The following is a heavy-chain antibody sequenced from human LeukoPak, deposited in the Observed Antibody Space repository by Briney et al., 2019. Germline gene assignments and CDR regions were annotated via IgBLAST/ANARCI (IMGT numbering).Heavy chain of an antibody. CDR3: ARGLAAAGTRNYFDY. J-gene: IGHJ4*02. CDR1: GGSISSGSYY. CDR2: VYTSGST. D-gene: IGHD6-13*01. Sequence: SQTLSLTCTVSGGSISSGSYYWSWIRQPAGKGLEWIGRVYTSGSTNYNPSLKSRVTISVDTSKNQFSLKLSSVTAADTAVYYCARGLAAAGTRNYFDYWGQGTLVTVSS. V-gene: IGHV4-61*02.